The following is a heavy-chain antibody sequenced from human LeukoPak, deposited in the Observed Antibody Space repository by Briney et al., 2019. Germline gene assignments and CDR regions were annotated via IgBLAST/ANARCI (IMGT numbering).Heavy chain of an antibody. CDR2: MNPNSGNT. D-gene: IGHD3-3*01. CDR3: ARFLEWLSYYYYGMDV. CDR1: GYTFTSYD. Sequence: ASVKVSCKASGYTFTSYDINWVRQATGQGLAWMGWMNPNSGNTGYAQKFQGRVTMTRNTSISTAYMELSSLRSEDTAVYYCARFLEWLSYYYYGMDVWGQGTTVTVSS. J-gene: IGHJ6*02. V-gene: IGHV1-8*01.